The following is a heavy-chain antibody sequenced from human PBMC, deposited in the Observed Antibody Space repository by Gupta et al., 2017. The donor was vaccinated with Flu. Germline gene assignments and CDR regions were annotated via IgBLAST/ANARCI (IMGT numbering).Heavy chain of an antibody. CDR3: STSYGGNPSYFDS. CDR2: ISSSGNNF. J-gene: IGHJ4*02. D-gene: IGHD2-15*01. V-gene: IGHV3-11*01. Sequence: QVHLVASGGGLVKPGGPLRLSCAASGFPFGDYYMNWIRQAPGKGLEWISYISSSGNNFYYTDSVKGRFAISRDTAKNSLYLQISRLRAEDTAVYYCSTSYGGNPSYFDSWGQVTLVAVS. CDR1: GFPFGDYY.